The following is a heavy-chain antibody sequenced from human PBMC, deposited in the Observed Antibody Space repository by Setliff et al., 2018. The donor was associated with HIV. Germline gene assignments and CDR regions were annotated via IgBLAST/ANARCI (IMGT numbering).Heavy chain of an antibody. D-gene: IGHD7-27*01. J-gene: IGHJ4*02. Sequence: SETLSLTCTVSDGSISSTAYSWGWIRQPPGKGLEWIGSVYYTGRSFFNPSLKSRLTMSVDMSKNQFSLKLTSVTAADTAVDYCARVPTGELDFWGQGTLVTVSS. CDR2: VYYTGRS. CDR3: ARVPTGELDF. V-gene: IGHV4-39*01. CDR1: DGSISSTAYS.